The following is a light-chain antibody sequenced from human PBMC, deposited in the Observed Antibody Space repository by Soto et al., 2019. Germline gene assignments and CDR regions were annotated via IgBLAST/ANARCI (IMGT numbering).Light chain of an antibody. J-gene: IGKJ4*01. V-gene: IGKV1-39*01. CDR1: QTISSY. CDR2: AAS. CDR3: QQSYSTQLT. Sequence: DIQMTQSPSSLSASVGDRVTITCRASQTISSYLNWYQQKPGKAPKLLIYAASNLQSGVPSRFSGSGSGTDFTLTISSLPPEEFATYYCQQSYSTQLTFGGGTKVEIK.